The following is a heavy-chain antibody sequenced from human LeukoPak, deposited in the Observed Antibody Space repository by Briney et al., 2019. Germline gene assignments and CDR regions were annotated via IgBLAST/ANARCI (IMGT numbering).Heavy chain of an antibody. V-gene: IGHV4-59*08. D-gene: IGHD6-13*01. CDR3: ARRSWYVDY. CDR1: GGSLSSYY. Sequence: SETLSLTCTVSGGSLSSYYWSWIRQPPGKGLEWIGYIYSSGSTNYNPSLESRVTISGDTSKNQFSLKLRSVTAADTAIYYCARRSWYVDYWGQGTLVTVSS. CDR2: IYSSGST. J-gene: IGHJ4*02.